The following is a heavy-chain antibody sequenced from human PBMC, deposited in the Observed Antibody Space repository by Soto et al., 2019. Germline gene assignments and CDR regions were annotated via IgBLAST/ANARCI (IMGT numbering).Heavy chain of an antibody. CDR3: ARGGHILTGYYRGSGY. D-gene: IGHD3-9*01. CDR2: IYYSGST. Sequence: SETLSLTCTVSGGSISSYYWSWIRQPPGKGLEWIGYIYYSGSTNYNPSLKSRVTISVDTSKNQFSLKLSSVTAADTAVYYCARGGHILTGYYRGSGYWGQGNLVTVSS. V-gene: IGHV4-59*12. CDR1: GGSISSYY. J-gene: IGHJ4*02.